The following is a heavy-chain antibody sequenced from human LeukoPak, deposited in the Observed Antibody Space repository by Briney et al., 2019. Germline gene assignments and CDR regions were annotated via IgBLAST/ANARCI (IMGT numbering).Heavy chain of an antibody. CDR2: FYHSGST. J-gene: IGHJ4*02. Sequence: SETLSLTCTVSGYSISSGYYWGWIRQPPGKGLEGIGSFYHSGSTYYNQSLKRRVTISVDTFKSQCSLELSSVTAADTAVYYCAARGRNDYWGQGTLVTVSS. CDR1: GYSISSGYY. CDR3: AARGRNDY. V-gene: IGHV4-38-2*02.